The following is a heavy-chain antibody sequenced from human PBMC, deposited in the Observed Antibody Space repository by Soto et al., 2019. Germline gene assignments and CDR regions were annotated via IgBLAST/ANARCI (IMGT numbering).Heavy chain of an antibody. CDR3: ARTAAP. V-gene: IGHV4-31*03. CDR2: IYYSGST. CDR1: GGSISRGGYY. Sequence: QVQLQESGPGLVKPSQTLSLTCTVSGGSISRGGYYWTWIRQHPGKGLEWIGYIYYSGSTYYNPLLMGRLPISLATAKTPSSPTLSSLTAAHTAVDDCARTAAPWGPGTPVTGPS. D-gene: IGHD6-25*01. J-gene: IGHJ5*02.